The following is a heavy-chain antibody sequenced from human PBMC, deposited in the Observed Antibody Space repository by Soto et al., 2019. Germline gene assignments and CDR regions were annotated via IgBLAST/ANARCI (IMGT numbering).Heavy chain of an antibody. J-gene: IGHJ3*02. CDR2: IYYSGST. CDR1: GGSISSYY. Sequence: KQSQTLSLTCTVSGGSISSYYWSWIRQPPGKGLEWIGYIYYSGSTNYNPSLKSRVTISVDTSKNQFSLKLSSVTAADTAVYYCARQRPCGTSCYFGVGAFDIWGQGTMVTVSS. D-gene: IGHD2-2*01. CDR3: ARQRPCGTSCYFGVGAFDI. V-gene: IGHV4-59*08.